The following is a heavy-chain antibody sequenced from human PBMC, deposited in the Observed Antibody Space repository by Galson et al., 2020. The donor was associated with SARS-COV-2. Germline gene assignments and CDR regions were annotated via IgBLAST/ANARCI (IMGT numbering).Heavy chain of an antibody. Sequence: GGTLRLTCAVSGFTFTGSAIHWVRQASGKGLEWVGRIKSKANSYATAYAATVKGMFTMSRDDSKNTAYLQMNSLKTEDTGLYYWTSGYCRGSTFYAVLEPWSQGTLVTVTS. V-gene: IGHV3-73*01. CDR1: GFTFTGSA. D-gene: IGHD2-15*01. CDR3: TSGYCRGSTFYAVLEP. J-gene: IGHJ5*02. CDR2: IKSKANSYAT.